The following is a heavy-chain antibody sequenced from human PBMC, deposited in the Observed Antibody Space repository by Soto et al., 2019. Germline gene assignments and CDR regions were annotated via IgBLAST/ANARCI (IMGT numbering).Heavy chain of an antibody. J-gene: IGHJ4*02. Sequence: GGSLRLSCAASGFTFSSYAMSWVRQAPGKGLEWVSSISGSGGSTYYADSVKGRFTISRDNSMNTLYLQMNSLRAEDTAVYYCAKDLVTIFGVVINPFDYWGQGTLVTVSS. CDR2: ISGSGGST. CDR3: AKDLVTIFGVVINPFDY. V-gene: IGHV3-23*01. D-gene: IGHD3-3*01. CDR1: GFTFSSYA.